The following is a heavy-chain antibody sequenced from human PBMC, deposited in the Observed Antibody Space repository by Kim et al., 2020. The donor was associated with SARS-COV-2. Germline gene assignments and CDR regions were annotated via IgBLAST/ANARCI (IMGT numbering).Heavy chain of an antibody. D-gene: IGHD2-2*01. CDR3: ARDTKDIVVVPAAMWEYYYYGMDV. J-gene: IGHJ6*02. V-gene: IGHV3-48*02. Sequence: GGSLRLSCAASGFTFSSYSMNWVRQAPGKGLEWVSYISSSSSTIYYADSVKGRFTISRDNAKNSLYLQMNSLRDEDTAVYYCARDTKDIVVVPAAMWEYYYYGMDVWGQGTTVTVSS. CDR2: ISSSSSTI. CDR1: GFTFSSYS.